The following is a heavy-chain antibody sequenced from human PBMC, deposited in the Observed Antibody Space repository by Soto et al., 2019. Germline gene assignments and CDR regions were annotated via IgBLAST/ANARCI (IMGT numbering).Heavy chain of an antibody. CDR3: ARDPDYYDSSGYYHFDY. CDR2: IIPIFGTA. J-gene: IGHJ4*02. Sequence: QVQLVQSGAEVKKPGSSVKVSCKASGGTFSSYAISWVRQAPGQGLEWMGGIIPIFGTANYAQKFQGRVTINADESTSTAYMELSSLRSEDTAVYYCARDPDYYDSSGYYHFDYWGQGTLVTVSS. D-gene: IGHD3-22*01. CDR1: GGTFSSYA. V-gene: IGHV1-69*01.